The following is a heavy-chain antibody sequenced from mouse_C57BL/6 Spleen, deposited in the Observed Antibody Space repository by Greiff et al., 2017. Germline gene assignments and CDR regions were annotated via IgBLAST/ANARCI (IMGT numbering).Heavy chain of an antibody. Sequence: VKVVESGPGLVQPSQSLSITCTVSGFSLTSYGVHWVRQSPGKGLAWLGVIWRGGSTDYNAAFMSRLSITKDNSKSQVFFKMNSLQADDTAIDYCAKKGYDGEYYYAMDYWGQGTSVTVSS. V-gene: IGHV2-5*01. CDR3: AKKGYDGEYYYAMDY. CDR2: IWRGGST. J-gene: IGHJ4*01. CDR1: GFSLTSYG. D-gene: IGHD2-2*01.